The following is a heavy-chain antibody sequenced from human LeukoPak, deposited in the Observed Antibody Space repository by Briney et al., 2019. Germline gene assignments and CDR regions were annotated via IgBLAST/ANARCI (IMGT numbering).Heavy chain of an antibody. CDR2: VAPGDSDA. J-gene: IGHJ3*01. CDR3: ARPHYFQTIADAFDV. V-gene: IGHV5-51*01. Sequence: GESLKISCKAAGYTFTDNWIAWGRKVPGKDLEYMGIVAPGDSDARYWPPFEGQVTISADQPIDTASLEWNSLRASDSAIYYCARPHYFQTIADAFDVWGEGTLVAVSS. D-gene: IGHD2/OR15-2a*01. CDR1: GYTFTDNW.